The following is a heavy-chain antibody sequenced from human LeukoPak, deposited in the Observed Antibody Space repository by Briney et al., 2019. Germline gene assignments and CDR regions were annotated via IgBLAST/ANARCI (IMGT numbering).Heavy chain of an antibody. Sequence: PGGSLRLSCAASGFTFSGYAMSWVRQAPGKGLEWVSGISGRGDNTYYADSVKGRFTISRDNSKNTLRLQMNNLRDEDTAVYYCAKRVQGNTGPFHCWGQGTLASVSS. D-gene: IGHD4-23*01. CDR2: ISGRGDNT. J-gene: IGHJ4*02. V-gene: IGHV3-23*01. CDR1: GFTFSGYA. CDR3: AKRVQGNTGPFHC.